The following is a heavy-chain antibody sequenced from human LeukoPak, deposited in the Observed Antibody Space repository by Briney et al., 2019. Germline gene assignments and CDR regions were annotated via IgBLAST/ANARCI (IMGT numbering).Heavy chain of an antibody. CDR3: ARVDRVAAVPFDY. Sequence: ASVKVSCKASGYTFTKYDISWVRQAPGQGPEWMGWISAYNGNTDYAQKLQGRVTMTTDTSTTTAYMELRSLRSDDTAVYYCARVDRVAAVPFDYWGQGTLVTVSS. D-gene: IGHD6-13*01. V-gene: IGHV1-18*01. J-gene: IGHJ4*02. CDR2: ISAYNGNT. CDR1: GYTFTKYD.